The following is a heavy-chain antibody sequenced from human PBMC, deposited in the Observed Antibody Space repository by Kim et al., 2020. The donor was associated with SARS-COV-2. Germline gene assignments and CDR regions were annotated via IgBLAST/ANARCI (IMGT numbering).Heavy chain of an antibody. V-gene: IGHV1-69*01. J-gene: IGHJ4*02. D-gene: IGHD3-10*01. CDR3: ARDRGGEDYGSGSFDY. Sequence: KFQGRVTITADESTSTAYMELSSLRSEDTAVYYCARDRGGEDYGSGSFDYWGQGTLVTVSS.